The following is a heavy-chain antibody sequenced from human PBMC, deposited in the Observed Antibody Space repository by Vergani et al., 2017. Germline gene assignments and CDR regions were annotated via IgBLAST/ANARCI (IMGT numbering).Heavy chain of an antibody. CDR2: MSGSGGNT. D-gene: IGHD2-21*01. Sequence: EVHLLESGGGLVQPGGSLRLSCAASGFTFSSYAMSWVRQAPGKGLVWVSGMSGSGGNTYYADSVKGRFTISRDNSKNTVYLQINSLRAEDTAFYYCADLYGDDGFSPFWGQGTLVTVSS. CDR1: GFTFSSYA. CDR3: ADLYGDDGFSPF. V-gene: IGHV3-23*01. J-gene: IGHJ4*02.